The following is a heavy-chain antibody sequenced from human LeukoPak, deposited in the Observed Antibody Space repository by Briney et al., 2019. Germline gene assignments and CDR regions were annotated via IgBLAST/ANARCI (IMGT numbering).Heavy chain of an antibody. J-gene: IGHJ4*02. CDR3: ARAVHHYDILTGYFDY. V-gene: IGHV1-18*01. CDR2: ISAYNGNT. CDR1: GYTFTSYG. D-gene: IGHD3-9*01. Sequence: GASVKVSCKASGYTFTSYGISWVRQAPGQGLEWMGWISAYNGNTNYAQKLQGRVTMTTDTSTSTVYMELRSLRSDDTAVYYCARAVHHYDILTGYFDYWGQGTLVTVSS.